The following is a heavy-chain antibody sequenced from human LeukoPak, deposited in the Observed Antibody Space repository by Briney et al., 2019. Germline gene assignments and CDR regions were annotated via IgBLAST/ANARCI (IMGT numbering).Heavy chain of an antibody. J-gene: IGHJ4*02. CDR1: GFIFSDYY. V-gene: IGHV3-11*01. CDR3: ARGALTYYYDS. D-gene: IGHD4/OR15-4a*01. Sequence: PGGSLRLSCAASGFIFSDYYMSWFRQAPGKGLEWIAYTSFSGRTIYYADSVKGRFTISRDNAKNSLFLQMNSLRAEDTALYYCARGALTYYYDSWGQGTLVTVSS. CDR2: TSFSGRTI.